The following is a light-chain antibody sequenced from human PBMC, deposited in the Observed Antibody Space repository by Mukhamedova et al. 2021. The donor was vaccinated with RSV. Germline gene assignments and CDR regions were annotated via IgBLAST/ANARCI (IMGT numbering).Light chain of an antibody. J-gene: IGLJ2*01. CDR3: QSYDSSLRVV. Sequence: PRYLMKLNSDGSHSKGDGIPDRFSGSSSGAERYLTISSLQAEDEADYYCQSYDSSLRVVFGGGTKLT. CDR2: LNSDGSH. V-gene: IGLV4-69*01.